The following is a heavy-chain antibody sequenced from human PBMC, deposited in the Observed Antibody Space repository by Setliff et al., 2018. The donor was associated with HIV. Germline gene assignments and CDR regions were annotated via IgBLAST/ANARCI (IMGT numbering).Heavy chain of an antibody. CDR2: LSRGGDNT. CDR1: GFTVSTYS. CDR3: AKDPRGSMVRGLINYFDP. D-gene: IGHD3-10*01. Sequence: GGSLRLSCLVSGFTVSTYSLNWARQAPGKRPEYVAALSRGGDNTKYADSVKGRFIISRDNSKNTLYLQMNSLRAQDTAIYYCAKDPRGSMVRGLINYFDPWGQGTMVTVSS. J-gene: IGHJ5*02. V-gene: IGHV3-64*04.